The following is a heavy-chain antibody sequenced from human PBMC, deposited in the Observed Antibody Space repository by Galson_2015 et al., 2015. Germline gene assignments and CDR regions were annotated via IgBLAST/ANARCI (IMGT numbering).Heavy chain of an antibody. J-gene: IGHJ3*02. D-gene: IGHD6-19*01. CDR3: ATDHYSSGWSYAFDI. CDR2: FDPEDGET. V-gene: IGHV1-24*01. CDR1: GYTLTELS. Sequence: SVKVSCKVSGYTLTELSMHWVRQAPGKGLEWMGGFDPEDGETIYAQKFQGRVTMTEDTSTDTAYMELSSLRSEDTAVYYCATDHYSSGWSYAFDIWGQGTMVTVSS.